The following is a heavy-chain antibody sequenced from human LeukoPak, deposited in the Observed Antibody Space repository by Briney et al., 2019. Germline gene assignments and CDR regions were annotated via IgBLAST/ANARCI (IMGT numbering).Heavy chain of an antibody. J-gene: IGHJ6*02. CDR2: IYYSGST. D-gene: IGHD4-17*01. CDR3: ARRSGTVTTWDYYYGMDV. V-gene: IGHV4-59*08. CDR1: GGSISSYY. Sequence: SETLSLTCTVSGGSISSYYWSWIRQPPGKRLEWIGYIYYSGSTNYNPSLKSRVTISVDTSKNQFSLKLSSVTAADTAVYYCARRSGTVTTWDYYYGMDVWGQGTTVTVSS.